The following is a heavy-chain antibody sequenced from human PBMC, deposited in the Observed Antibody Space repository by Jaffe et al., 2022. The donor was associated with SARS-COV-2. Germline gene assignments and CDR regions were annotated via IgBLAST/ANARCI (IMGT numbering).Heavy chain of an antibody. CDR2: IDPADSYT. Sequence: EVQLVQSRTEVKKPGESLRISCQGSGYSFRNFFITWVRQMPGKGLEWLGRIDPADSYTNYSPSIQGHATISVDNSVSTAYLQWSSLKASDTAIYYCATSRGYTVWGQGTTVIVS. V-gene: IGHV5-10-1*03. CDR3: ATSRGYTV. CDR1: GYSFRNFF. D-gene: IGHD5-12*01. J-gene: IGHJ6*02.